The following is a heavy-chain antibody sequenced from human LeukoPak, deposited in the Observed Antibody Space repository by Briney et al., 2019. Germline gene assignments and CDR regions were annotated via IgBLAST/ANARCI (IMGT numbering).Heavy chain of an antibody. CDR3: ARHSGMVRGANFDY. V-gene: IGHV4-39*01. CDR2: NLYGIKS. Sequence: SETLSLTCSVSGDSFSSTRYYWGWLRQPPGKGLEWIASNLYGIKSYYNPSFESRVTISVDTSKNQLSLRLTSVNAADTAVYYCARHSGMVRGANFDYWGQGTLVTVSS. D-gene: IGHD3-10*01. CDR1: GDSFSSTRYY. J-gene: IGHJ4*02.